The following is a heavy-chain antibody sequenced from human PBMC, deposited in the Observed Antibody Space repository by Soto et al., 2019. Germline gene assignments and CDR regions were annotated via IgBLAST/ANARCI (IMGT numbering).Heavy chain of an antibody. CDR1: GYSFTTYW. V-gene: IGHV5-51*01. CDR3: ARHLTFDRNRLNWLDP. D-gene: IGHD2-21*02. J-gene: IGHJ5*02. CDR2: IYPCDSDT. Sequence: PXESLTMCFTGSGYSFTTYWIALVRQMRGKGLEWMGIIYPCDSDTRYSPSFQGQVTISADKSINTVYLQWSSLKASDTAMYYCARHLTFDRNRLNWLDPWGQGTLVTVYS.